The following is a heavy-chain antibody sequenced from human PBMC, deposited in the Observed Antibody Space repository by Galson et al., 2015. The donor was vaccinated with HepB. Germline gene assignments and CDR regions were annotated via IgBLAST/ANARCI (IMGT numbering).Heavy chain of an antibody. Sequence: SVKVSCKASGYTFTNYAINWVRQAPGQGLEWMGWINTNTGNPTYAQGFTGRFVFSLDTSVSTTYLQISSLKADDTAVYYCARGLSGIGAAGNDWYFDLWGRGTLVTVSS. CDR2: INTNTGNP. D-gene: IGHD6-13*01. J-gene: IGHJ2*01. CDR3: ARGLSGIGAAGNDWYFDL. CDR1: GYTFTNYA. V-gene: IGHV7-4-1*02.